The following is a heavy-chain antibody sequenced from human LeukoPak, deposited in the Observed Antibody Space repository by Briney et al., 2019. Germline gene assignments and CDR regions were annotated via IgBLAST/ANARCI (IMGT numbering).Heavy chain of an antibody. CDR3: ARDPPEDREVAFDV. CDR2: IHDSGRT. D-gene: IGHD5-24*01. CDR1: GGSFSGYS. J-gene: IGHJ3*01. Sequence: SETLSLTCAVYGGSFSGYSWTWIRQPPGKGLEYIGYIHDSGRTNYNPSLKSRITISVDTSKNQFSLKLSSVTAADTAVYHCARDPPEDREVAFDVWGQGTMVTVYS. V-gene: IGHV4-59*01.